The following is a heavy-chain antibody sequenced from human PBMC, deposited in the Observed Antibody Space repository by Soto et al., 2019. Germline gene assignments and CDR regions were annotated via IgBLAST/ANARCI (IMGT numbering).Heavy chain of an antibody. V-gene: IGHV4-59*08. CDR3: ARRPRNDILTGYHYYYMDV. D-gene: IGHD3-9*01. CDR2: IYYSGST. Sequence: SETLSLTCTVSGGSTSSYYWSWIRQPPGKGLEWIGYIYYSGSTNYNPSLKSRVTISVDTSKNQFSLKLSSVTAADTAVYYCARRPRNDILTGYHYYYMDVWGKGTTVTSP. J-gene: IGHJ6*03. CDR1: GGSTSSYY.